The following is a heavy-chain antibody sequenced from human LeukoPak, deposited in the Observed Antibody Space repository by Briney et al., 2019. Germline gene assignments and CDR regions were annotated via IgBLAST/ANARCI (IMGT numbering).Heavy chain of an antibody. J-gene: IGHJ3*02. V-gene: IGHV5-51*01. Sequence: GESLQISCQGSGYSFTSYWIGWVRQMPGKGLEWMGIIYPGDSDTRYSPSFQGQVTISADKSISTAYLQWSSLKASDTAMYYCARPGPYCSSTSCYGDAFDIWGQGTMVTVSS. CDR1: GYSFTSYW. CDR2: IYPGDSDT. D-gene: IGHD2-2*01. CDR3: ARPGPYCSSTSCYGDAFDI.